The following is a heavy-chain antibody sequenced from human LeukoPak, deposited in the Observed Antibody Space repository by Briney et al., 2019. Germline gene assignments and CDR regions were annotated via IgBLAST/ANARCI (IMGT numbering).Heavy chain of an antibody. D-gene: IGHD6-19*01. CDR2: IHTRGST. V-gene: IGHV4-4*09. CDR3: AGNSGWYVYNY. J-gene: IGHJ4*02. CDR1: GGSISSYY. Sequence: SETLSLTCTVSGGSISSYYWSWIRQPPGKGLEWIGYIHTRGSTNYNPSLKSRVTMSVGTSKNQFSLKLSSVTAADTAVYYCAGNSGWYVYNYWGQGTLVSVSS.